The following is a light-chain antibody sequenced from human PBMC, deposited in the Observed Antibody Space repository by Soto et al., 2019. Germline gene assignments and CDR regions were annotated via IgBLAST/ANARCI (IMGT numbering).Light chain of an antibody. CDR3: QHYNSYSEA. CDR2: WAS. CDR1: QSVLYRSNSQNY. V-gene: IGKV4-1*01. Sequence: DLVMTQSPDSLGLSLGESYTINCKSSQSVLYRSNSQNYLGWYQQKPGQPPRLLIYWASTRESGVPDRFSGSGSGTDFTLTISSLQPDDFATYYCQHYNSYSEAFGQGTKVDI. J-gene: IGKJ1*01.